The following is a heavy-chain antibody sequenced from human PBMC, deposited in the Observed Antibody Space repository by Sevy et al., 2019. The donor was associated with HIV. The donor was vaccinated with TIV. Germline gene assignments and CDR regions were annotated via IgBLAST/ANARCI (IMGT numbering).Heavy chain of an antibody. V-gene: IGHV3-23*01. CDR1: GFTFSNYA. D-gene: IGHD6-19*01. J-gene: IGHJ4*02. CDR3: AKEWTQLSDWYGELDY. CDR2: IKISGGNT. Sequence: GGSLRLSCAASGFTFSNYAMSWVRQAPGKGLEWVSSIKISGGNTYYPDSVKVRLTISRDNSKNTLYLQMNSLRAEDTAVYYCAKEWTQLSDWYGELDYWGQGSLVTVSS.